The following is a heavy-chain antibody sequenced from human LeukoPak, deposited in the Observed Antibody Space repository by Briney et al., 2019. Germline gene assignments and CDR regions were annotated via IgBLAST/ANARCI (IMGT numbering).Heavy chain of an antibody. J-gene: IGHJ4*02. CDR3: ARLYGITMVRGSGGIDY. Sequence: SETLSLTCTVSAYSISSGYYWSWIRQPPGKGLEWIGEINHSGSTNYNPSLKSRVTISVDTSKNQFSLKLSSVTAADTAVYYCARLYGITMVRGSGGIDYWGQGTLVTVSS. CDR2: INHSGST. D-gene: IGHD3-10*01. V-gene: IGHV4-38-2*02. CDR1: AYSISSGYY.